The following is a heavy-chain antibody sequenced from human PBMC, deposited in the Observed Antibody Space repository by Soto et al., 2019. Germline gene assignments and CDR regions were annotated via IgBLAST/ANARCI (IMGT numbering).Heavy chain of an antibody. V-gene: IGHV3-33*01. J-gene: IGHJ4*02. CDR3: AREDCSGGSCPSHYFDY. D-gene: IGHD2-15*01. CDR1: GFTFSSYG. CDR2: IWYDGSNK. Sequence: QVQLVESGGGVVQPGRSLRLSCAASGFTFSSYGMHWVRQAPGKGLEWVAVIWYDGSNKYYADSVKGRFTISRDNSKNTLYLQMNSLSAEDTAVYYCAREDCSGGSCPSHYFDYWGQGTLVTVSS.